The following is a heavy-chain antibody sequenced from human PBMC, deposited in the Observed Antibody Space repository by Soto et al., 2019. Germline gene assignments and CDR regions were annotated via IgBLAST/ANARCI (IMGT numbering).Heavy chain of an antibody. D-gene: IGHD6-25*01. J-gene: IGHJ4*02. CDR3: ARLKRLLDY. CDR2: ISYDGSNK. CDR1: GFTFSSYA. V-gene: IGHV3-30-3*01. Sequence: GGSLRLSCAASGFTFSSYAMHWVRQAPGKGLEWVAVISYDGSNKYYADSVKGRFTISRDNSKNTLYLQMNSLRAEDTAVYYCARLKRLLDYWGQGTLVTVSS.